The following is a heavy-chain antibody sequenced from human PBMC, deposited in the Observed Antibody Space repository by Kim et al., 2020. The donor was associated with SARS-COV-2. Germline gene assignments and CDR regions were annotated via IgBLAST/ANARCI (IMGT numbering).Heavy chain of an antibody. CDR2: IGSSGSDI. J-gene: IGHJ4*02. Sequence: GGSLRLSCVASGFTFSDNYMSWVRQAPGKGLDWISYIGSSGSDIFYADSVKGRFTVSRDNTRNSLFLQMNSLRAEDTALYYCARGPTRYCTTTTCPSGDYWGQGALVTVSS. CDR3: ARGPTRYCTTTTCPSGDY. D-gene: IGHD2-2*01. CDR1: GFTFSDNY. V-gene: IGHV3-11*01.